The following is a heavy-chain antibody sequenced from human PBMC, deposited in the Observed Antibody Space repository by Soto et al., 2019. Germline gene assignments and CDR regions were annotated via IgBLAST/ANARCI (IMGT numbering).Heavy chain of an antibody. CDR2: IWFDGSTE. CDR3: ARDLRTGTYLDY. D-gene: IGHD1-1*01. Sequence: QVQLVESGGGVVQPGRSLRLSCVASGFTFMAYGMHWVRQAPGKGLEWVAVIWFDGSTEYYAESMRGRFTISRDNSKNTLYLQMNSLRVEDTGTYYGARDLRTGTYLDYWGQGTLVTVSS. J-gene: IGHJ4*02. V-gene: IGHV3-33*01. CDR1: GFTFMAYG.